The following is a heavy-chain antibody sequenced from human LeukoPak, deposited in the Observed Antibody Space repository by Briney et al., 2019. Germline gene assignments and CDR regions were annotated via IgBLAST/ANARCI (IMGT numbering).Heavy chain of an antibody. J-gene: IGHJ6*03. CDR2: INWNGGST. Sequence: GGSLRLSCAASGFTFDDYGMSWVRQAPGKGLEWVSGINWNGGSTGYADSVKGRFTISRDNAKNSLYLQMNSLIAEDTALYYCARDGGGFWSGKDYYYYMDVWGKGTTVTVSS. D-gene: IGHD3-3*01. CDR1: GFTFDDYG. V-gene: IGHV3-20*04. CDR3: ARDGGGFWSGKDYYYYMDV.